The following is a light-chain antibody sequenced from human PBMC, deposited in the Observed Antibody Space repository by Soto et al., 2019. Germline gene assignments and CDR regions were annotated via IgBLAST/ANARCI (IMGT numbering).Light chain of an antibody. Sequence: EIVLTQSPDTLSLSPGERATLSCRASQSIKNSYLAWYQQKPGQAPRLLIYGASSRASGIPDRFSGSGSGTDFTLTISRLEPEDFVLYYCQHFRAFGQGTRLEIK. J-gene: IGKJ5*01. V-gene: IGKV3-20*01. CDR3: QHFRA. CDR2: GAS. CDR1: QSIKNSY.